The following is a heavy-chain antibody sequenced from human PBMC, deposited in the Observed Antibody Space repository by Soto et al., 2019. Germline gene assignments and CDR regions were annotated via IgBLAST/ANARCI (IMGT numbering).Heavy chain of an antibody. V-gene: IGHV1-2*02. D-gene: IGHD1-26*01. J-gene: IGHJ6*02. CDR1: GYTFTGYY. CDR2: ISPNSGGT. Sequence: ASVKVSCKASGYTFTGYYMHWVRQAPGQGLEWMGWISPNSGGTNYAQKFQGRVTMTRDTSIRTAYMELSRLRSDDTAVYYCARVVGMVGATHYYYGMDVWGQGTTVTVSS. CDR3: ARVVGMVGATHYYYGMDV.